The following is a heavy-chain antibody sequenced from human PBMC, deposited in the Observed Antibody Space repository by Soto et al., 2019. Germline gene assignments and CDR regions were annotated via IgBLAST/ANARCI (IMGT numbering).Heavy chain of an antibody. D-gene: IGHD3-3*01. CDR3: VRLLHLPSGSVQMWFDY. J-gene: IGHJ4*02. CDR2: IFSNDET. CDR1: GFSLSNARMG. Sequence: QVTLKESGPVLVKPTETLTLTCTVSGFSLSNARMGVSWIRQPPGRALEWLAHIFSNDETFYSTYLKSRLTISKDTSESRVVLTMSNMDPVDTATYYCVRLLHLPSGSVQMWFDYWGQGTLVTVSS. V-gene: IGHV2-26*01.